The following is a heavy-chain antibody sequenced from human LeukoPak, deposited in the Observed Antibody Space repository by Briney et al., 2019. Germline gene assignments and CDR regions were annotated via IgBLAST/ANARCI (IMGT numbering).Heavy chain of an antibody. V-gene: IGHV3-7*04. CDR2: IKSDGTEK. J-gene: IGHJ3*02. CDR1: GXTFSGYW. Sequence: PGGSLRLSCAASGXTFSGYWMSWVRQAPGKGLEWVALIKSDGTEKYYVDSVKGRFTISRDNAKNSLYLPMNSLRADDTAVYYCARNTRYSLDIWGQGTVVTVSS. D-gene: IGHD2-15*01. CDR3: ARNTRYSLDI.